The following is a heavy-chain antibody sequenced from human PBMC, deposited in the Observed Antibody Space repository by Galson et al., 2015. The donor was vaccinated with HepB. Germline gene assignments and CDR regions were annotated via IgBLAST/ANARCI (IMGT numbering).Heavy chain of an antibody. CDR1: GYTFMNYW. V-gene: IGHV5-10-1*01. J-gene: IGHJ4*02. Sequence: QSGAEVKIPGESLTISCKGSGYTFMNYWITWVRQMPGKGLEWMGRIDPSNSYTNFRPAFQGHVIISVDKSTSTAYLQWNSLKASDTAMYYCARHADDGQADFWGQGTLVTVSS. D-gene: IGHD3-3*01. CDR2: IDPSNSYT. CDR3: ARHADDGQADF.